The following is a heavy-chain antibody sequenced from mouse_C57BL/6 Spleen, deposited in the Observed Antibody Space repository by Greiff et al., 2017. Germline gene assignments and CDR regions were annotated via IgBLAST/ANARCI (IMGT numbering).Heavy chain of an antibody. CDR1: GYTFTSYW. V-gene: IGHV1-61*01. Sequence: VQLQQPGAELVRPGSSVKLSCKASGYTFTSYWMDWVKQRPGQGLEWIGNIYPSDSETHYNQKFKDKATLTVDKSSSPAYMQLSSLTSEDSAVYYCARTQFSYYGSSPDYWGQGTTLTVSS. CDR3: ARTQFSYYGSSPDY. CDR2: IYPSDSET. D-gene: IGHD1-1*01. J-gene: IGHJ2*01.